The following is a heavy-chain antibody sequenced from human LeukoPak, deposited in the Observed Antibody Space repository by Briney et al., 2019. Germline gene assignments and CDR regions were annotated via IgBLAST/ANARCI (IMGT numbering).Heavy chain of an antibody. CDR1: GFPFSSYA. V-gene: IGHV3-23*01. CDR3: AKLDVYDILTGYYKGIEY. J-gene: IGHJ4*02. D-gene: IGHD3-9*01. Sequence: HPGGSLRLSRAASGFPFSSYAMSWVRQAPGKGLEWVSAISGSGGSTFYADSVKGRFTISRDNSKNTLYLQMNSLRGEDTAVYYCAKLDVYDILTGYYKGIEYWGQGTLVTVSS. CDR2: ISGSGGST.